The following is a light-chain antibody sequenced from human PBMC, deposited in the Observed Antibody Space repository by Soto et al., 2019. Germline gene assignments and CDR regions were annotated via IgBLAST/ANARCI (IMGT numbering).Light chain of an antibody. CDR2: GAS. J-gene: IGKJ3*01. Sequence: ESVLTQSPGTLSLSPGERATLSCRASESVSSRYLAWYQQKPGQAPRLLIYGASSRATGIPDRFSGSGSGKDFTLTISRLEQEDSAVYYCLQYGSLTLFAFGPGTKVDIK. CDR3: LQYGSLTLFA. CDR1: ESVSSRY. V-gene: IGKV3-20*01.